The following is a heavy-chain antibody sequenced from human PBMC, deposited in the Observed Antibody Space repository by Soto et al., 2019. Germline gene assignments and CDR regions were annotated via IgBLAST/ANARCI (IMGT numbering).Heavy chain of an antibody. CDR2: IYYSGST. J-gene: IGHJ6*02. CDR3: MKAHESGDFLGMSV. V-gene: IGHV4-31*03. Sequence: SETLSLTCTVSGGSISSGGYYWSWIRQHPGKGLEWIGYIYYSGSTYYNPSLKSRVTISVDTSKNQFSLKLSSVTAADTAVYFCMKAHESGDFLGMSVWGPGTTVTVSS. D-gene: IGHD3-10*01. CDR1: GGSISSGGYY.